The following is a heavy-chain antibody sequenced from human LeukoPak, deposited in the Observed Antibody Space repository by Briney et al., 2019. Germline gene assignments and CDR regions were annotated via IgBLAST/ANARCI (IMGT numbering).Heavy chain of an antibody. CDR3: ARVVVYYYMDV. CDR2: IYYSGST. J-gene: IGHJ6*03. CDR1: GGSISSSSYY. V-gene: IGHV4-39*07. Sequence: SETLSLTCTVSGGSISSSSYYWGWIRQPPGKGLEWIGSIYYSGSTYYNPSLKSRVTISVDTSKNQFSLKLSSVTAADTAVYYCARVVVYYYMDVWGKGTTVTVSS. D-gene: IGHD2-15*01.